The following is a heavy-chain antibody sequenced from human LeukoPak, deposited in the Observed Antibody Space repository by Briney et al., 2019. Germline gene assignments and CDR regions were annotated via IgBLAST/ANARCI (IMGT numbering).Heavy chain of an antibody. CDR1: GGSISSYY. D-gene: IGHD1-26*01. V-gene: IGHV4-59*01. J-gene: IGHJ5*02. CDR3: ARSGRGLATRFDP. CDR2: IYYSGST. Sequence: SETLSLTCTVSGGSISSYYWSWIRQPPGKGLEWIGYIYYSGSTNYNPSLKSRVTISVDTSKNQFSLKLSSVTAADTAVYYCARSGRGLATRFDPWGQGILVTVSS.